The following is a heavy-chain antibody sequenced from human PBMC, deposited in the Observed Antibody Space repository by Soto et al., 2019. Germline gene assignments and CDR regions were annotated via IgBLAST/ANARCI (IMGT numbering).Heavy chain of an antibody. CDR1: GYSISADY. CDR3: GRDDYGIFPY. CDR2: IDPKNGGT. V-gene: IGHV1-2*02. Sequence: ASVKVSCKASGYSISADYIHWGRQVPGQGLEWMGWIDPKNGGTVSAQKFQGRLTMTRDTPISTVYMDLSGLTSDDTALYYCGRDDYGIFPYWGQGSLVTVSS. J-gene: IGHJ4*02. D-gene: IGHD3-10*01.